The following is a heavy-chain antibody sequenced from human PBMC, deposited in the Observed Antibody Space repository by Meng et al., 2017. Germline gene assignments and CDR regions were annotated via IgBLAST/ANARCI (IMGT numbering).Heavy chain of an antibody. CDR3: ARGSRSGSYYKRGWFDP. V-gene: IGHV1-2*06. J-gene: IGHJ5*02. D-gene: IGHD3-10*01. CDR1: GYTFTGYY. Sequence: GESVQVGAGGKKPGASVKVSCKASGYTFTGYYMHWVRQAPGQGLEWMGRINPNSGGTNYAQKFQGRVTMTRDTSISTDYMELSRLRSDDTAVYYCARGSRSGSYYKRGWFDPWGQGTLVTVSS. CDR2: INPNSGGT.